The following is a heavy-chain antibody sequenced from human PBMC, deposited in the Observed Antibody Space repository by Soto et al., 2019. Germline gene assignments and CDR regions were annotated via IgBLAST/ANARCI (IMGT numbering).Heavy chain of an antibody. D-gene: IGHD2-21*01. J-gene: IGHJ4*02. CDR3: ARVIAKVFDY. V-gene: IGHV4-38-2*02. Sequence: SETLSLTCTVSGGSRSGYYWGWIRQPPGKGLEWIGSMYYSGSTYYNPSLKSRVTISVDTSKNQFSLNLSSVTAADTAVYYCARVIAKVFDYWGQGILVTVSS. CDR2: MYYSGST. CDR1: GGSRSGYY.